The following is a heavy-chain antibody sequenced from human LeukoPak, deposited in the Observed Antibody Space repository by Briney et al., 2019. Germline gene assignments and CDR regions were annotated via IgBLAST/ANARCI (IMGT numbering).Heavy chain of an antibody. Sequence: SVKVSCKASGGTFSSYAISWVRQAPGQGFEWVGGIIPIFGTANYAQKFQGRVTITADESTSTAYMELSSLRSEDTAVYYCARGGQVWYLWTFDCWGQGTLVTVSS. V-gene: IGHV1-69*13. D-gene: IGHD5-18*01. CDR2: IIPIFGTA. CDR1: GGTFSSYA. J-gene: IGHJ4*02. CDR3: ARGGQVWYLWTFDC.